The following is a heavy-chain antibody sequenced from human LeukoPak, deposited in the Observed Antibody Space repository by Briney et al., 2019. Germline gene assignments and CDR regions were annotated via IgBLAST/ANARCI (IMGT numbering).Heavy chain of an antibody. V-gene: IGHV4-39*01. CDR3: ARHNDYGSGSYYKDYYYYYMDV. CDR1: GGSISSSSYY. D-gene: IGHD3-10*01. J-gene: IGHJ6*03. CDR2: IYYSGST. Sequence: SETLSLTCTVSGGSISSSSYYWGWIRQPPGKGLEWIGSIYYSGSTYYNPSLKSRVTISVDTSKNQFSLKLSSVTAADTAVYYCARHNDYGSGSYYKDYYYYYMDVWGKGTTVTISS.